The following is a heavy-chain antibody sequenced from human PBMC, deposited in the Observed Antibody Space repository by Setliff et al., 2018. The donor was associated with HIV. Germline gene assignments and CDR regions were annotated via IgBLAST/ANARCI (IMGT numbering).Heavy chain of an antibody. J-gene: IGHJ3*02. D-gene: IGHD6-13*01. CDR3: ASYNLRAYSSRGLDAFDI. Sequence: SETLSLTCTVSGGSISSSSYYWGWIRQPPGKGLEWIGSIYYSGSTNYNPSLKSRVTISVDTSKNQFSLKLSSVTAADTAVYYCASYNLRAYSSRGLDAFDIWGQGTMVTVSS. CDR2: IYYSGST. V-gene: IGHV4-39*07. CDR1: GGSISSSSYY.